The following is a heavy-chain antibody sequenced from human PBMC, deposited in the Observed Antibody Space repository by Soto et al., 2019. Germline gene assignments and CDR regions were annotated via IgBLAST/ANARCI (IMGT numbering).Heavy chain of an antibody. D-gene: IGHD3-16*01. CDR3: TXALGI. J-gene: IGHJ3*02. V-gene: IGHV1-46*03. CDR1: GYTFTSYS. Sequence: ASVKVSCKASGYTFTSYSIHWVRQAPGQGLEWMGAINPSGGNTDYAQPIQCRVSLTRDTSTTTVYIEMPRLTFDDTAVHYRTXALGIWG. CDR2: INPSGGNT.